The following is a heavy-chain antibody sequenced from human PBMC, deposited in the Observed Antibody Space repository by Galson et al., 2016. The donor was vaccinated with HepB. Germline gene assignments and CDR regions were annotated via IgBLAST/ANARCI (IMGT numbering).Heavy chain of an antibody. CDR1: GGSISTSNW. J-gene: IGHJ6*02. CDR2: IHHTGST. Sequence: LSLTCVVSGGSISTSNWWTWVRQPPGKGLEWIGEIHHTGSTNYTPSLKSRVTISVDKSKNQFSLTLKSVTAADTAVYYCARDGVVGSLNYHGMDVWGQGTTVTVSS. V-gene: IGHV4-4*02. CDR3: ARDGVVGSLNYHGMDV. D-gene: IGHD2-15*01.